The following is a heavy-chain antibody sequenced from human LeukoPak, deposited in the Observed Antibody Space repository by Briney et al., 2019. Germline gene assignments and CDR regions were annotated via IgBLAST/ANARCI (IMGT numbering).Heavy chain of an antibody. J-gene: IGHJ5*02. Sequence: GGSLRLSCAASGFIFNNFGLIWVRRAPGKGLEWVSASNDGGGTTYADFVKGRFTISRDNSKNTLFLQMNSLRAEDTALYYCAKGGSGYFLDLWGQGTLVTVSP. CDR1: GFIFNNFG. CDR3: AKGGSGYFLDL. V-gene: IGHV3-23*01. CDR2: SNDGGGT. D-gene: IGHD3-22*01.